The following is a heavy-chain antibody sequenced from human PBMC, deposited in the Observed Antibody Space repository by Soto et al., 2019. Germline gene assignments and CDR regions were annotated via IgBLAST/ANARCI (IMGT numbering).Heavy chain of an antibody. V-gene: IGHV1-2*02. D-gene: IGHD6-19*01. CDR3: ARSSGSYSYYGMDV. Sequence: QVQLAQSGAEVKKPGASVKFSCKASGYTLTDYYIHWVRQAPGRGLEWMGWINPKTGDTYSAQNFQGRVTMTRDTSIDTGYMELSRLQSDDTAVYYCARSSGSYSYYGMDVWGQGTTLTVSS. CDR1: GYTLTDYY. CDR2: INPKTGDT. J-gene: IGHJ6*02.